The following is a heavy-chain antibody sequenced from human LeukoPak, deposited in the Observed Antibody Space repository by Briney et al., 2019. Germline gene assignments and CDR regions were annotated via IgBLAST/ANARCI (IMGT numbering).Heavy chain of an antibody. J-gene: IGHJ4*02. V-gene: IGHV3-23*01. CDR1: GFTFSNYA. CDR3: AKSKWLVGYFDY. CDR2: ITTGGIT. D-gene: IGHD6-19*01. Sequence: GGSLRLSCTTSGFTFSNYAFSWVRQAPERGLDWVSAITTGGITYYGDSVKGRFTISRDNSKNTLYLQMNSLRAEDTAVYYCAKSKWLVGYFDYWGQGTLVTVSS.